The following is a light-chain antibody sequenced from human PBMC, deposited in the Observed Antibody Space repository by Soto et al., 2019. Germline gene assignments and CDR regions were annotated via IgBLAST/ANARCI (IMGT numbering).Light chain of an antibody. J-gene: IGKJ1*01. CDR3: QQSFNTPLT. V-gene: IGKV1-39*01. CDR2: GTS. Sequence: DVQMTQSPSSLSASVGDRVTMTCRASHNIGRLLNWYKQKGGNAPKILSYGTSNLASGVPLRFRGGGSGTEFTLTITSLQPEDFATYYCQQSFNTPLTFGQGTKVDIK. CDR1: HNIGRL.